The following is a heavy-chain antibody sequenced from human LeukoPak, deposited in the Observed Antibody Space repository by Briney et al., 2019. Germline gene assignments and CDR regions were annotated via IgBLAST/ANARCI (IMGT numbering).Heavy chain of an antibody. CDR1: GLTFSSYW. J-gene: IGHJ4*02. V-gene: IGHV3-48*04. CDR2: ISGGGETT. D-gene: IGHD6-6*01. CDR3: AREPDTSSSDYFDY. Sequence: GGSLRLSCEVSGLTFSSYWMHWVRQAPGKGLEWVSYISGGGETTYYADSVRGRFTISRDNAKNSLYLHVNSLRAEDTAVYYCAREPDTSSSDYFDYWGQGTLVTVSS.